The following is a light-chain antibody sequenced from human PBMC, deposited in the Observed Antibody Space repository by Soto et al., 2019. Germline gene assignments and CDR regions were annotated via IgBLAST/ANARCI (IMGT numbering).Light chain of an antibody. Sequence: QSALTQPASVSGSPGQSITISCTGTSSDVGGYNYVSWYQHHPGKAPKLMIYEVSNRPSGVSNRFSGSKSGNTASLTISGLQAEDEADYYCCSYTSSSTLYVFGTGTKLTVL. CDR1: SSDVGGYNY. V-gene: IGLV2-14*01. CDR2: EVS. J-gene: IGLJ1*01. CDR3: CSYTSSSTLYV.